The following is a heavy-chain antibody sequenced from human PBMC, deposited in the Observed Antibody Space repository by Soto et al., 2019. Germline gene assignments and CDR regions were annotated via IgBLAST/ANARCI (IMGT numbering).Heavy chain of an antibody. J-gene: IGHJ4*02. CDR1: GFSLTTDAVG. CDR3: AHVYWVAAGIRYYFDY. V-gene: IGHV2-5*02. Sequence: QITLKESGPTLVKPTQTLTLTCTFSGFSLTTDAVGVGWIRQPPGKALEWLALIYWDDDKRYSPGQKSSLTITQDASRNQEVLTLTNMDPADTATYYCAHVYWVAAGIRYYFDYWGQGTLVTVSS. D-gene: IGHD1-1*01. CDR2: IYWDDDK.